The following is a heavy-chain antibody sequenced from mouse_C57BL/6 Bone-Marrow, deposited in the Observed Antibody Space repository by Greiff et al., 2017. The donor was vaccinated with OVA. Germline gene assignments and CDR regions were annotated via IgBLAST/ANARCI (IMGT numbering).Heavy chain of an antibody. J-gene: IGHJ2*01. CDR1: GYAFSSSW. D-gene: IGHD2-3*01. V-gene: IGHV1-82*01. CDR2: IYPGDGDT. Sequence: QVQLQQSGPELVKPGASVKISCKASGYAFSSSWMNWVKQRPGKGLEWIGRIYPGDGDTNYNGKFKGKATLTADKSSSTAYMQLSSLTSEDSAVYFCARHEDGYYASYFDYGGQGNTLTVTS. CDR3: ARHEDGYYASYFDY.